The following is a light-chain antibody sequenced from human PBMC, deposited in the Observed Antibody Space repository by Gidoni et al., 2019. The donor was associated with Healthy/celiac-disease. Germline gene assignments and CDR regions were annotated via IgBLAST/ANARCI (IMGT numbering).Light chain of an antibody. CDR2: LGS. CDR1: QSLRHSNGYNY. Sequence: DIVRTQSPLSLPVTPGEPASISCRSSQSLRHSNGYNYLDWYLQKPGQSPQLLIYLGSNRASGVPDRFSGSGSGTDFTLKISRVEAEDVGVYYCMQALQTIFTFGPGTKVDIK. J-gene: IGKJ3*01. V-gene: IGKV2-28*01. CDR3: MQALQTIFT.